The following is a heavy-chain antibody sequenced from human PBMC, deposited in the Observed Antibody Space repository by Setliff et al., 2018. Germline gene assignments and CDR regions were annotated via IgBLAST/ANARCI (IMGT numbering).Heavy chain of an antibody. J-gene: IGHJ3*02. D-gene: IGHD2-8*01. CDR2: IKSNTDGGTT. CDR1: GFTLTNAW. V-gene: IGHV3-15*01. CDR3: ARSAANGGHDPFDI. Sequence: PGGSLRLSCTASGFTLTNAWINWVRQAPGKGLEWVGRIKSNTDGGTTDYAAPVKGRFIISRDYSKNTVFLQMNSLRADDTAVYYCARSAANGGHDPFDIWGQGTMVTVSS.